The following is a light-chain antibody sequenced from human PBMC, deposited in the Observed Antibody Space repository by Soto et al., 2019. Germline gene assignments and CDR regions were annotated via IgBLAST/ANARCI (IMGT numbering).Light chain of an antibody. CDR2: GAS. V-gene: IGKV3-15*01. CDR1: QSVSSN. Sequence: IRLLPSPNTLSVAPGESATLSCRASQSVSSNLAWYQQKPGQAPRLLIYGASTRATGIPARFSGSGSGTEFTLTISSLQSEDFVVYYCQQYNNWPPAFGQGTKVDIK. CDR3: QQYNNWPPA. J-gene: IGKJ1*01.